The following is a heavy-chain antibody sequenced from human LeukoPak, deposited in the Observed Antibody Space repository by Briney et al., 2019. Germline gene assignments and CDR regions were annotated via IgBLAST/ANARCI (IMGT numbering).Heavy chain of an antibody. CDR3: AKDGLYYDGSTHIYYFDY. Sequence: GGSLRLSCAASGFSFSDYAMAWVRQAPGKGPEWVSVITGSGGVTHYAGSVKGRFTISRDNSKNTLYLQMNNLRVEDTARYYCAKDGLYYDGSTHIYYFDYWGQGTLVAVSS. V-gene: IGHV3-23*01. CDR2: ITGSGGVT. J-gene: IGHJ4*02. CDR1: GFSFSDYA. D-gene: IGHD3-22*01.